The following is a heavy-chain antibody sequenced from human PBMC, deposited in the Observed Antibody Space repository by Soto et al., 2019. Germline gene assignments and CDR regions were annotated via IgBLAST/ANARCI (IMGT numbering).Heavy chain of an antibody. J-gene: IGHJ3*02. V-gene: IGHV4-34*01. Sequence: SETLSLTCAVYGGSFSGYYWSWIRQPPGKGLEWIGEINHSGSTNYNPSLKSRVTISVDTSKNQFSLKLSSVTAADTAVYYCARVSGGQGGTTFAFDIWGQGTMVTVSS. CDR3: ARVSGGQGGTTFAFDI. D-gene: IGHD1-1*01. CDR2: INHSGST. CDR1: GGSFSGYY.